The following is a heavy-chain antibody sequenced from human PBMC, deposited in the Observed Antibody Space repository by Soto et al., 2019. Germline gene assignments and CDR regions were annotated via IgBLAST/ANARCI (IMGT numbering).Heavy chain of an antibody. CDR1: GGSISSYY. CDR3: ARLTTYTAGQAFDP. CDR2: IYYNGRT. D-gene: IGHD1-1*01. V-gene: IGHV4-59*01. J-gene: IGHJ5*02. Sequence: PSETLSLTCTVSGGSISSYYWSWIRQPPGKGLEWIGYIYYNGRTNYNPSLKSRVTISVDTSKNQFSLKLSSVTAADTAVYYCARLTTYTAGQAFDPWGQVTLVTVSS.